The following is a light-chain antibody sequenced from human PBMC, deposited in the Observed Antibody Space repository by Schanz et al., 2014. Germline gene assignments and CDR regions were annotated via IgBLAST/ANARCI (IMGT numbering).Light chain of an antibody. CDR3: QSYDNSLSPKYV. CDR1: SSDIGNYDY. J-gene: IGLJ1*01. CDR2: DVS. Sequence: QSALTQPASVSGSPGQSITISCTGTSSDIGNYDYVSWYQQHPGKAPKLMIYDVSNRPSGVPDRFSGSKSGTSASLAITGLQAEDEADYYCQSYDNSLSPKYVFGTGTKLTVL. V-gene: IGLV2-14*01.